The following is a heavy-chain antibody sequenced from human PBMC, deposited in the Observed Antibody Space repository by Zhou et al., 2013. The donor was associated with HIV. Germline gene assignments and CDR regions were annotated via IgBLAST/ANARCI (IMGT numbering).Heavy chain of an antibody. CDR3: AREXKVARDYHFDY. CDR2: IIPILGIT. V-gene: IGHV1-69*04. CDR1: GGTFSSYA. Sequence: QVQLVQSGAEVKKPGSSVKVSCKASGGTFSSYAISWVRQAPGQGLEWMGRIIPILGITNYAQKFQDRVTITADRSTSTAYMELSSLRSEDTAVYYCAREXKVARDYHFDYWAGTLVTSPQ. D-gene: IGHD4-17*01. J-gene: IGHJ4*01.